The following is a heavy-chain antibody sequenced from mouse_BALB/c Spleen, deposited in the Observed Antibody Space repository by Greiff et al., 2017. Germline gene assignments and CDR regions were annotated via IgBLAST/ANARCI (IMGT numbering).Heavy chain of an antibody. CDR3: ASMITARGWAMDY. V-gene: IGHV2-9*02. CDR2: IWAGGST. J-gene: IGHJ4*01. CDR1: GFSLTSYG. D-gene: IGHD2-4*01. Sequence: QVQLKESGPGLVAPSQSLSITCTVSGFSLTSYGVHWVRQPPGKGLEWLGVIWAGGSTNYNSALMSRLSISKDNSKSQVFLKMNSLQTDDTAMYYCASMITARGWAMDYWGQGTSVTVSS.